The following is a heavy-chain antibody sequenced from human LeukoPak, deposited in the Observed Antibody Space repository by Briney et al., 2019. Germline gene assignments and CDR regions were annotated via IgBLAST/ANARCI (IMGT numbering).Heavy chain of an antibody. Sequence: IPGGSLRLSCAASGFTFSSYSMNWVRQAPGKGLEWVASISTTSDYIYYEDSLKGRLAISSDNAKNSLYLQMNSRRAEDMAVYYCARGGIWSLGFDHWGQGTLVTVSS. J-gene: IGHJ4*02. CDR2: ISTTSDYI. D-gene: IGHD1-1*01. CDR3: ARGGIWSLGFDH. CDR1: GFTFSSYS. V-gene: IGHV3-21*01.